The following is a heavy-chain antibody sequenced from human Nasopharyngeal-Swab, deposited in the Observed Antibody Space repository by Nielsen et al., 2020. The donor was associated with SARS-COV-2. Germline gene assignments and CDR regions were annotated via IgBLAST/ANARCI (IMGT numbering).Heavy chain of an antibody. CDR1: RYTLTSHA. Sequence: SVKVSCQASRYTLTSHAMNWVRQAPGQGLEWMGWINTNTGNPTYAQGFTGRFVFSLDTSVSTAYLQISSLKAEDTAVYYCARGRVDTAMVPFYWGQGTLVTVSS. V-gene: IGHV7-4-1*02. CDR2: INTNTGNP. J-gene: IGHJ4*02. CDR3: ARGRVDTAMVPFY. D-gene: IGHD5-18*01.